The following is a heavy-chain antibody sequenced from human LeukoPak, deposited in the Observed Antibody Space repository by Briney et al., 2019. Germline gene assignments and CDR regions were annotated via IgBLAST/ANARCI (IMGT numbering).Heavy chain of an antibody. J-gene: IGHJ3*02. CDR3: AKDYDGAFDI. Sequence: GGSLRLSXAASGFTFDGYAMHWVCQTPGKGLEWVSLISGDGGSTYYADSVKGRFTISRDNSKNSLYLQMNSLRTEDTALYYCAKDYDGAFDIWGQGTMVTVSS. CDR2: ISGDGGST. D-gene: IGHD5-12*01. V-gene: IGHV3-43*02. CDR1: GFTFDGYA.